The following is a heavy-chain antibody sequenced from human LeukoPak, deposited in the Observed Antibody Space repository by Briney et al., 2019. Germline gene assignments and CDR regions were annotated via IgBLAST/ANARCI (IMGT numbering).Heavy chain of an antibody. J-gene: IGHJ4*02. CDR3: ARHKAYGSGSYSPYCFDY. D-gene: IGHD3-10*01. CDR2: VFYRGNT. CDR1: GDSINSSSYY. Sequence: PSETLSLTCAVSGDSINSSSYYWAWIRQSPGKGLEWIGNVFYRGNTNYNPSLKSRVTISVDTSKKQFSLKLNSVTAADTAVYYCARHKAYGSGSYSPYCFDYWGQGTLVTVSS. V-gene: IGHV4-39*01.